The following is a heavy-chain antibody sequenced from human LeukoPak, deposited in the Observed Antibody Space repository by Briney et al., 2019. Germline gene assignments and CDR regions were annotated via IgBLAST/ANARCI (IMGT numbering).Heavy chain of an antibody. Sequence: SETLSLTCTVSGGSISSYYWSWIRQPPGKGLEWIGYIYYSGSTNYNPSLKSRVTISVDTSKNQFSLKLSSVTAADTAVYHCAGRHNTRGNDYWGQGTLVTVSS. V-gene: IGHV4-59*08. CDR2: IYYSGST. J-gene: IGHJ4*02. CDR3: AGRHNTRGNDY. CDR1: GGSISSYY. D-gene: IGHD3-10*01.